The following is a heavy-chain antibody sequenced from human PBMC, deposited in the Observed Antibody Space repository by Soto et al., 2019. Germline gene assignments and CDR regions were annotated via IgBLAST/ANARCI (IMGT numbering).Heavy chain of an antibody. CDR1: GGTFSSYA. CDR2: IIPIFGTA. Sequence: QVQLVQSGAEVKKPGSSVKVSCKASGGTFSSYAISWVRQAPGQGLEWMGWIIPIFGTANYAQKFQGRVTITADESTSTAYMELSSLRSEDTAVYYCARDREITMVRGGRYYFDYWGQGTLVTVSS. V-gene: IGHV1-69*01. CDR3: ARDREITMVRGGRYYFDY. D-gene: IGHD3-10*01. J-gene: IGHJ4*02.